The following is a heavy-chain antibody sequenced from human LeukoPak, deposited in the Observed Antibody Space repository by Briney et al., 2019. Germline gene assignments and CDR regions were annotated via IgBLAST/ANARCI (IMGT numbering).Heavy chain of an antibody. D-gene: IGHD3-22*01. CDR2: IYSGGST. CDR3: AREGGFTMIIDY. Sequence: TGGSLRLSCAASEFSVGSNYMTWVRQAPGKGLEWVSLIYSGGSTYYADSVKGRFTISRDNSKNTLYLQMNSLRAEDTAVYYCAREGGFTMIIDYWGQGTLVTVSS. V-gene: IGHV3-66*02. J-gene: IGHJ4*02. CDR1: EFSVGSNY.